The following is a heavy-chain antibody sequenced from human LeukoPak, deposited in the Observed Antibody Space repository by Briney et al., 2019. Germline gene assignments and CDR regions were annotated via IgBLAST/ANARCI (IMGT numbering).Heavy chain of an antibody. Sequence: SETLSLTCTVSGGSISSYYWSWIRQPPGKGLEWIGYIYYSGSTNYNPSLKSRVTISVDTSKNQFSLKLSSVTAADTAVYYCARLTDGSHSDYWGQGTLVTVSS. D-gene: IGHD1-26*01. V-gene: IGHV4-59*08. J-gene: IGHJ4*02. CDR1: GGSISSYY. CDR2: IYYSGST. CDR3: ARLTDGSHSDY.